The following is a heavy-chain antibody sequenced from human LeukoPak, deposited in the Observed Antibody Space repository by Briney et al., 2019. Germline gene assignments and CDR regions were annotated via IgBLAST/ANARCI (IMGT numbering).Heavy chain of an antibody. J-gene: IGHJ4*02. CDR1: GGSMSSYY. Sequence: SETLSLTCTVSGGSMSSYYWSWIRQPPGKGLEWIGYIYYSGSTNYNPSLKGRVTISVDTPKNQFSLKLSSVTAADTAVYYCARDPGDENYGESYFDYWGQGTLVTVSS. CDR3: ARDPGDENYGESYFDY. CDR2: IYYSGST. V-gene: IGHV4-59*01. D-gene: IGHD4-17*01.